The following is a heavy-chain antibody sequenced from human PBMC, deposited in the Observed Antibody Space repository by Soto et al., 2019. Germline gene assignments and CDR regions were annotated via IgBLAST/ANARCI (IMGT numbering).Heavy chain of an antibody. V-gene: IGHV3-23*01. CDR1: GFSFASFA. D-gene: IGHD3-3*01. Sequence: GGSLRLACTTSGFSFASFAMTWARQAPGKGLEWVATISGSDGKTYYADSVKGRFSISRDTSRNTLYLQMNSLRADDTAIYYCAKWSYLDYWGQGTRVTVSS. CDR2: ISGSDGKT. CDR3: AKWSYLDY. J-gene: IGHJ4*02.